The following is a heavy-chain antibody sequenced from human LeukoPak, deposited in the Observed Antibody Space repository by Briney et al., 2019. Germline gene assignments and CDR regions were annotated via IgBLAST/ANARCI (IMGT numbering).Heavy chain of an antibody. Sequence: GESLKISCKGSGYSFTSYWIGWVRQMPGKGLEWMGIIYPGDSDTRYSPSFQGQVTISADKSISTAYLQWSSLKASDTAMYYCAKRHDYGGNSHDAFDIWGQGTMVTVSS. CDR2: IYPGDSDT. J-gene: IGHJ3*02. CDR1: GYSFTSYW. D-gene: IGHD4-23*01. V-gene: IGHV5-51*01. CDR3: AKRHDYGGNSHDAFDI.